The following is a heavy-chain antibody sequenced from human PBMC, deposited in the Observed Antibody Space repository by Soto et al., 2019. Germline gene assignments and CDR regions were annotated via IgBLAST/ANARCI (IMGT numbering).Heavy chain of an antibody. V-gene: IGHV1-69*02. Sequence: ASVKVSCKASGGTFSSYTISWVRQAPGQGLEWMGRIIPILGIANYAQKFQGRVTITADKSTSTAYMELSSLRSEDTAVYYCASPSPVHDAFDIWGQETMVTVSS. J-gene: IGHJ3*02. CDR3: ASPSPVHDAFDI. CDR1: GGTFSSYT. CDR2: IIPILGIA. D-gene: IGHD3-10*01.